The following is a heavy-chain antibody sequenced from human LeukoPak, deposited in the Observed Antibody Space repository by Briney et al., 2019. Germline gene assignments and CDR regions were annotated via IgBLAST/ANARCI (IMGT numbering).Heavy chain of an antibody. CDR2: INHSGST. D-gene: IGHD4-23*01. J-gene: IGHJ4*02. V-gene: IGHV4-34*01. Sequence: SETLSLTCAVYGGSFSGYYWSWIRQPPGKGLEWIGEINHSGSTNYNPSLKSRVTISVDTSKNQFSLKLSSVTAADTAVYYCARQGSRYGGNSQSWGQGTLVTVSS. CDR1: GGSFSGYY. CDR3: ARQGSRYGGNSQS.